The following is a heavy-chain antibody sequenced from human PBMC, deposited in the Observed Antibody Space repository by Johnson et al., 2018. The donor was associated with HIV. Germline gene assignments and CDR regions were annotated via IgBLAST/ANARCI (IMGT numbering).Heavy chain of an antibody. CDR1: GFTVNTNY. CDR3: ARGFDAFDI. V-gene: IGHV3-66*01. Sequence: VHLVESGGGLVLPGGSMRLSCAASGFTVNTNYMSWVRQAPGKGLEWVSVIYSGGSTYYADSVKGRFTISRDNSKNTLYLQMNSLRAEDTAVYYCARGFDAFDIWGQGTMVTVSS. CDR2: IYSGGST. J-gene: IGHJ3*02.